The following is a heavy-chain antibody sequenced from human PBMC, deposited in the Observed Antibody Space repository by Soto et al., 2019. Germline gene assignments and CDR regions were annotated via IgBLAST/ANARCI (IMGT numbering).Heavy chain of an antibody. CDR1: GGTFSSYA. Sequence: GASVKVSCKASGGTFSSYAISWVRQAPGQGLEWMGGIIPIFGTANYAQKFQGRVTITADESTSTAYMELSSLRSEDTAVYYCARMASDTAMVNTEEFFYYCGQGTLVTVSS. V-gene: IGHV1-69*13. J-gene: IGHJ4*02. CDR2: IIPIFGTA. D-gene: IGHD5-18*01. CDR3: ARMASDTAMVNTEEFFYY.